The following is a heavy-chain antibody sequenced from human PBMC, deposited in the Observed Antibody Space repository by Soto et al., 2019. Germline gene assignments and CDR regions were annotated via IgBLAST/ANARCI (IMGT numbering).Heavy chain of an antibody. V-gene: IGHV3-48*02. D-gene: IGHD3-10*01. J-gene: IGHJ6*02. Sequence: GGSLRLSCAASGFSLSNFAMNWVRQAPGKGLEWISCVSGTGTVTYYADSVKGRFIGSRDNAKNSLYLQMSSLREEDTAVYYCARITRSSGYGMDVWGQGTTVTVSS. CDR1: GFSLSNFA. CDR3: ARITRSSGYGMDV. CDR2: VSGTGTVT.